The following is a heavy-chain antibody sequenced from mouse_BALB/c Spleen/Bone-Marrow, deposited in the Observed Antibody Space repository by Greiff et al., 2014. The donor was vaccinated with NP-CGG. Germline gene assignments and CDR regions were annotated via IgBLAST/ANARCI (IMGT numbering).Heavy chain of an antibody. Sequence: QVQLKESGAELAGPGASVKLSCKASGYTFTGYWMQWVKQRPGQGLEWIGIIYPGDGDTRYTQKFKGKATLTADKSSSTAYMQLRNLASEDSAVYYCARVFYDGTSAYWGQGTTLTVSS. CDR2: IYPGDGDT. CDR3: ARVFYDGTSAY. J-gene: IGHJ2*01. V-gene: IGHV1-87*01. CDR1: GYTFTGYW. D-gene: IGHD2-1*01.